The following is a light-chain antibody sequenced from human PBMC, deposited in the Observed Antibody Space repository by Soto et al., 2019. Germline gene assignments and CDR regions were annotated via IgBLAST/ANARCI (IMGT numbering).Light chain of an antibody. CDR1: QSVSRY. Sequence: EIVLTQSPATLSLSPGERATLSCRASQSVSRYLAWYQQKPGQAPRLLIYDASNRATGIPARFSGSGSGTDFTLTISSLEPQDFAVYSCQQRSYLPSTFGGGTKVQMK. V-gene: IGKV3-11*01. J-gene: IGKJ4*01. CDR2: DAS. CDR3: QQRSYLPST.